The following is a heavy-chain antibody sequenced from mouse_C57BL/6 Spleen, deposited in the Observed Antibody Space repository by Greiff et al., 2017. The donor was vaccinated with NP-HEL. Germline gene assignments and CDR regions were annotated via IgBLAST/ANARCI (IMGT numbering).Heavy chain of an antibody. CDR1: GYAFTNYL. D-gene: IGHD2-1*01. CDR2: INPGSGGT. Sequence: QVQLKESGAELVRPGTSVKVSCKASGYAFTNYLIEWVKQRPGQGLEWIGVINPGSGGTNYNEKFKGKATLTADKSSSTAYMQLSSLTSEDSAVYFCARDGNAWYFDVWGTGTTVTVSS. CDR3: ARDGNAWYFDV. J-gene: IGHJ1*03. V-gene: IGHV1-54*01.